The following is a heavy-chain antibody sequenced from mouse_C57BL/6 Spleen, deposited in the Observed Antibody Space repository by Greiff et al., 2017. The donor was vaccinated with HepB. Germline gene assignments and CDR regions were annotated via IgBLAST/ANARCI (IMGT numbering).Heavy chain of an antibody. J-gene: IGHJ2*01. Sequence: QVQLKQPGTELVKPGASVKLSCKASGYTFTSYWMHWVKQRPGQGLEWIGNINPSNGGTNYNEKFKSKATLTVDKSSSTAYMQLSSLTSEDSAVYYCARDDGYSYYFDYWGQGTTLTVSS. V-gene: IGHV1-53*01. CDR2: INPSNGGT. D-gene: IGHD2-3*01. CDR1: GYTFTSYW. CDR3: ARDDGYSYYFDY.